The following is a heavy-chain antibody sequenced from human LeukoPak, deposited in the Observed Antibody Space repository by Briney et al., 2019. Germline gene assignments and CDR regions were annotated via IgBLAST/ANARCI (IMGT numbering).Heavy chain of an antibody. CDR3: ATSNDAKIAPFDH. V-gene: IGHV4-4*09. CDR2: INTKGET. CDR1: GVSMSAYQ. Sequence: SETLSLTCTVSGVSMSAYQWSWVRQSPEKGLEWIGRINTKGETSYNPSLKSRVTTSVDTSKSQFSLRLTSVTAADTAVYYCATSNDAKIAPFDHWGQGAPVTVSS. D-gene: IGHD2-21*01. J-gene: IGHJ4*02.